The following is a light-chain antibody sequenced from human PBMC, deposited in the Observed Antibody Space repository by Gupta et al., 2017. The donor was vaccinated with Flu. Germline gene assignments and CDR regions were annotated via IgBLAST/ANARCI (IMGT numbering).Light chain of an antibody. V-gene: IGKV2-28*01. CDR2: LGS. CDR3: RRAPQTRYT. Sequence: DIVMTQSPLSLPVTPGEPASISCRSSQSLLHSNGYNYLDWYLQKLGQSPQLLMYLGSNRASGVPDRSSGSGSGTDFTLIISRVEVEDVGVYYCRRAPQTRYTFGQGTRLEMK. J-gene: IGKJ2*01. CDR1: QSLLHSNGYNY.